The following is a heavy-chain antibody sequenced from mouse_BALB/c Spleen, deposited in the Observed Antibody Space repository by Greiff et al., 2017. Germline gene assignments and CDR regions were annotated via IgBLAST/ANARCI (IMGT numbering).Heavy chain of an antibody. Sequence: QVQLKESGPGLVAPSQSLSITCTVSGFSLTSYDISWIRQPPGKGLEWLGVIWTGGGTNYNSAFMSRLSISKDNSKSQVFLKMNSLQTDDTAIYYCVRSLYDYYAMDYWGQGTSVTVSS. J-gene: IGHJ4*01. CDR3: VRSLYDYYAMDY. V-gene: IGHV2-9-2*01. CDR2: IWTGGGT. CDR1: GFSLTSYD. D-gene: IGHD1-3*01.